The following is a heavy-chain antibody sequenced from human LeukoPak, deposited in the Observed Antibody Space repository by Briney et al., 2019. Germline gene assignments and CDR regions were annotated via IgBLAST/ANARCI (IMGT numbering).Heavy chain of an antibody. D-gene: IGHD2-2*01. CDR1: GGSISSSPYY. CDR3: AREQSYCSSTSCRYNGIDY. Sequence: SETLSLTCTVSGGSISSSPYYWGWIRQPPGKGLEWIGSIYYSGTTHFNPSLESRVTISVDTSKNQFSLKLSSVTAADTAVYYCAREQSYCSSTSCRYNGIDYWGQGTLVTVSS. V-gene: IGHV4-39*07. J-gene: IGHJ4*02. CDR2: IYYSGTT.